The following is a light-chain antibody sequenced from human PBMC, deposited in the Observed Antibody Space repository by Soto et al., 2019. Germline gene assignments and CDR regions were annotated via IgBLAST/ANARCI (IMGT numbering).Light chain of an antibody. CDR3: SLYAAISNV. CDR2: EVN. J-gene: IGLJ1*01. Sequence: QSALTQPPSASGSPGQSVAISCTGTRRDVGGYNYVSWYQQHPGKAPKLMIYEVNNRPSGVPDRFSGSKSGNTASLTVSGVQADDDSDYSCSLYAAISNVFGTGTKVTVL. CDR1: RRDVGGYNY. V-gene: IGLV2-8*01.